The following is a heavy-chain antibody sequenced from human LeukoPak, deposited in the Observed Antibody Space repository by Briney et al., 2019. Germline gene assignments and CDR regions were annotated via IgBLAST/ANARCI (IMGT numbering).Heavy chain of an antibody. J-gene: IGHJ4*02. CDR3: ARVRGGYSSSWQYFDY. CDR2: IYYSGST. D-gene: IGHD6-13*01. Sequence: PSQTLSLTCTVSGGSISSGGYYWSWIRQHPGKGLEWIGYIYYSGSTYYNPSLKSRVTISVDTSKNQFSLKLSSVTAADTAVYYCARVRGGYSSSWQYFDYWGQGTLVTVSS. V-gene: IGHV4-31*03. CDR1: GGSISSGGYY.